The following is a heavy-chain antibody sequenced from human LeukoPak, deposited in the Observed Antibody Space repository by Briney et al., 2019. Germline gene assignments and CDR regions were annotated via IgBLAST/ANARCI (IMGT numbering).Heavy chain of an antibody. D-gene: IGHD6-19*01. CDR1: GFTFSSYC. CDR3: VRSAVAGTEYFDY. V-gene: IGHV3-23*01. J-gene: IGHJ4*02. CDR2: ISGSGGST. Sequence: GGSLRLSCAASGFTFSSYCMSWVRQAPGKGLEWVSAISGSGGSTYYADSVKGRFTISRDNSKNTLYLQMNSLRAEDTAVYYCVRSAVAGTEYFDYWGQGTLVTVSS.